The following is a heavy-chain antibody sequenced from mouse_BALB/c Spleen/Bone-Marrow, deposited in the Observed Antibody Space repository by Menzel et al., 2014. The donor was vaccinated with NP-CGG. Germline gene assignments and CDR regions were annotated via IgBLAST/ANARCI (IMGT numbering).Heavy chain of an antibody. CDR2: IWSGGST. CDR3: ARKRRYYAMDY. Sequence: VKLMESGPGLVQPSQSLSITCTVSGFSLTSYGVHWVRHSPGKGLEWLGVIWSGGSTDYNAAFISRLSISKDNSKSQVFFKMNSLQANDTAIYYCARKRRYYAMDYWGQGTSVTVSS. J-gene: IGHJ4*01. CDR1: GFSLTSYG. V-gene: IGHV2-2*02.